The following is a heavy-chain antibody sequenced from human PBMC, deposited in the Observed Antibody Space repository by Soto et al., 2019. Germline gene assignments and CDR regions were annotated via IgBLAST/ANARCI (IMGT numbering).Heavy chain of an antibody. CDR3: SRDRADRAGRSSGWYFDY. CDR2: IIPIFGTA. V-gene: IGHV1-69*01. CDR1: GGTFSSYA. Sequence: QVQLVQSGAEVKKPGSSVKVSCKASGGTFSSYAISWVRQAPGQGLEWMGGIIPIFGTANYAQKFQGRVTITADESTSTAYMEPSSLISEDTAVYYCSRDRADRAGRSSGWYFDYWGQGTLVTVSS. D-gene: IGHD6-19*01. J-gene: IGHJ4*02.